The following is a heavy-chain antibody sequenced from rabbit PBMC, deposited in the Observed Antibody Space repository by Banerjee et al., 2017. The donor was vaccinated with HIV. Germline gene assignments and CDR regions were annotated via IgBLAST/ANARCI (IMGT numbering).Heavy chain of an antibody. V-gene: IGHV1S7*01. J-gene: IGHJ4*01. CDR2: IDPVFGST. CDR1: GFDFSSYY. D-gene: IGHD1-1*01. CDR3: ARDLGSSGYASNL. Sequence: QLVESGGGLVQPGGPLKLSCKASGFDFSSYYMSWVRQAPGKGLEWIGYIDPVFGSTNYASWVNGRFTISSHNAQNTLYLQLNSLTVADTATYFCARDLGSSGYASNLWGQGTLVTVS.